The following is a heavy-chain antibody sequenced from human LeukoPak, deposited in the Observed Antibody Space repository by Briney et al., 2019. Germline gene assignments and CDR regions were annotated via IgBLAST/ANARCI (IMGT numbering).Heavy chain of an antibody. Sequence: PSETLSLTCTVSGASISDYYWSWIRQPPGKGLEWIGYIYYTGTTKYNPSLTSRVTISVDTSKRQFSLKLRSVTAADTAVYYCARYYDSSGLRHFDLWGRGTLVTVSS. J-gene: IGHJ2*01. V-gene: IGHV4-59*01. CDR2: IYYTGTT. D-gene: IGHD3-22*01. CDR3: ARYYDSSGLRHFDL. CDR1: GASISDYY.